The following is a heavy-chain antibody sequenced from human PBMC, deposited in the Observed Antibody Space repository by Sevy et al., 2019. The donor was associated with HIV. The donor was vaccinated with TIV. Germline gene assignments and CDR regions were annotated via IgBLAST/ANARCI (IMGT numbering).Heavy chain of an antibody. J-gene: IGHJ4*02. V-gene: IGHV1-18*04. CDR1: GYTFTSYG. Sequence: ASVKVSCKASGYTFTSYGISWVRQAPGQGLEWMGWISAYNGITKYARNLQSRVTMTTDTSTSTAYMELRSLRSDDTAVYYCAGGVYGDYWGQGTLVTVSS. D-gene: IGHD4-17*01. CDR3: AGGVYGDY. CDR2: ISAYNGIT.